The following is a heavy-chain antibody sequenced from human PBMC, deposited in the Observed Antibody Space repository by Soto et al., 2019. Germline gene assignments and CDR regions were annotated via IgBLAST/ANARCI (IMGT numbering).Heavy chain of an antibody. CDR3: ARARFCTSTSCYHYFDF. D-gene: IGHD2-2*01. Sequence: SETLSLTCTVSGGSISSSSWSWIRQPPGRGLEWIGYIYNNGRTDYNPSLKSRVTISVDTSKNHFSLKLSSVTPADTAVYYCARARFCTSTSCYHYFDFWGQGTLVTVSA. V-gene: IGHV4-59*01. CDR1: GGSISSSS. CDR2: IYNNGRT. J-gene: IGHJ4*02.